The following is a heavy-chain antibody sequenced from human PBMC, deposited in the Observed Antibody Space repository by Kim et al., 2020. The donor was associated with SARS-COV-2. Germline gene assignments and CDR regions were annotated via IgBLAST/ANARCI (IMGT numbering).Heavy chain of an antibody. CDR3: ARESGEFHPNWFDP. V-gene: IGHV4-39*07. CDR2: IYYSGST. CDR1: GGSISSSSYY. J-gene: IGHJ5*02. D-gene: IGHD3-10*01. Sequence: SETLSLTCTVSGGSISSSSYYWGWIRQPPGKGLEWIGSIYYSGSTYYNPSLKSRVTISVDTSKNQFSLKLSSVTAADTAVYYCARESGEFHPNWFDPWGQGTLVTVSS.